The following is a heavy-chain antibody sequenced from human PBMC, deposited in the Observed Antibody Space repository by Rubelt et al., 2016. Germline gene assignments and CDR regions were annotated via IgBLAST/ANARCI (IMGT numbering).Heavy chain of an antibody. CDR3: AREQSRGDGLSCFQD. Sequence: GGGVVQPGRSLRLSCAASGFTFSSYGMHWVRQAPGKGLEWVAVIWYDGSNKYYGDSGKGRFTISRDNSKNTVYLQMDSLRAEDTAVYYCAREQSRGDGLSCFQDWGQGTLATVSS. V-gene: IGHV3-33*01. CDR2: IWYDGSNK. D-gene: IGHD6-19*01. J-gene: IGHJ1*01. CDR1: GFTFSSYG.